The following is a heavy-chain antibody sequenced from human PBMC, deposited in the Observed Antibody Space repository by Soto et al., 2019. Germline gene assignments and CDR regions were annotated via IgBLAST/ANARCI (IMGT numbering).Heavy chain of an antibody. CDR2: IRSKAYGGTT. V-gene: IGHV3-49*03. CDR3: TRAPHNYDFWSGFMRNTEGLYYYGMDV. CDR1: GFTFGDYA. D-gene: IGHD3-3*01. Sequence: QTGGSLRLSCTASGFTFGDYAMSWFRQAPGKGLEWVGFIRSKAYGGTTEYAASVKGRFTISRDDSKSIAYLQMNSLKTEDTAVYYCTRAPHNYDFWSGFMRNTEGLYYYGMDVWGQGTTVTVSS. J-gene: IGHJ6*02.